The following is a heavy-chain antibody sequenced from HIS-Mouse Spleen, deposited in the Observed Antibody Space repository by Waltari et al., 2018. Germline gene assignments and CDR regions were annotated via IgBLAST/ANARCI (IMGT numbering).Heavy chain of an antibody. CDR3: AREIPYSSSWYDWYFDL. D-gene: IGHD6-13*01. CDR2: SYYSGRP. CDR1: GGSISSSSYY. V-gene: IGHV4-39*07. J-gene: IGHJ2*01. Sequence: QLQLQESGPGLVKPSETLSLTCTVSGGSISSSSYYWGWIRQPPGKGLEWIGSSYYSGRPYCHPSLKSRVTRSVEPSKNQFSLKLSAVTAADTAVYYCAREIPYSSSWYDWYFDLWGRGTLVTVSS.